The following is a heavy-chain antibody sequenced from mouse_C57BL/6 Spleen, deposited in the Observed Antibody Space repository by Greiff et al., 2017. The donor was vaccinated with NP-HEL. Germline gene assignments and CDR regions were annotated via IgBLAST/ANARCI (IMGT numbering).Heavy chain of an antibody. CDR2: IDPETGGT. V-gene: IGHV1-15*01. D-gene: IGHD1-1*01. J-gene: IGHJ3*01. CDR3: TYDYYGSSSFAY. Sequence: VQRVESGAELVRPGASVTLSCKASGYTFTDYEMHWVKQTPVHGLEWIGAIDPETGGTAYNQKFKGKAILTADKSSSTAYMELRSLTSEDSAVYYCTYDYYGSSSFAYWGQGTLVTVSA. CDR1: GYTFTDYE.